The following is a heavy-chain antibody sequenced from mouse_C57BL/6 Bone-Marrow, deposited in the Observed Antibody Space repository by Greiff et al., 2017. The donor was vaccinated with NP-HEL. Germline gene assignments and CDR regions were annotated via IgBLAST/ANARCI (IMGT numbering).Heavy chain of an antibody. V-gene: IGHV1-50*01. J-gene: IGHJ1*03. CDR3: AYYSNLWYFEV. D-gene: IGHD2-5*01. CDR2: IYPSDSYT. CDR1: GYTFTSYW. Sequence: VQLQQSGAELVKPGASVKLSCKASGYTFTSYWMQWVKQRPGQGLEWIGEIYPSDSYTNYNQKFKGKATLTVDTSSSTAYMQLSSLTSEDSSVYYSAYYSNLWYFEVWGTGTTVTVSS.